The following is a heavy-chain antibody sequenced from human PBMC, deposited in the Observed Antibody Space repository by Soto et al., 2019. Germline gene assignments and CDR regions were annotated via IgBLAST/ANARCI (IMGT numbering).Heavy chain of an antibody. CDR3: ARGYGGNSGYYYGMDV. J-gene: IGHJ6*02. D-gene: IGHD2-21*02. CDR1: GGTFRSYA. V-gene: IGHV1-69*13. CDR2: IIPMSGTA. Sequence: SVKVSCKASGGTFRSYAISWVRQAPGQGFEWMGGIIPMSGTAKYAQKFQGKVTITADESTSTAYMELSSLRSEDTAVYYCARGYGGNSGYYYGMDVWGQGTTVTVSS.